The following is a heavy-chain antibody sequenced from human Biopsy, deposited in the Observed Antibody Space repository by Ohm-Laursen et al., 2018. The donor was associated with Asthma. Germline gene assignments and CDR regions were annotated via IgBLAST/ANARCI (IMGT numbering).Heavy chain of an antibody. CDR3: VRGSSSWHHGPFHYYYGLDV. CDR2: IYYSGTT. D-gene: IGHD6-13*01. J-gene: IGHJ6*02. CDR1: SGSGGYMRSGNYY. V-gene: IGHV4-39*01. Sequence: SETLSLTCSLSSGSGGYMRSGNYYWGWIRQPPGKGLEWIGSIYYSGTTYYNPSLESRVTLSADTPKKQFSLKLTSVTAADTAVYYCVRGSSSWHHGPFHYYYGLDVWGQGTTATVSS.